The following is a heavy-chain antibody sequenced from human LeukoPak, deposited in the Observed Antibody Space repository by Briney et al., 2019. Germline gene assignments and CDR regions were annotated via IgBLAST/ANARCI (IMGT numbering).Heavy chain of an antibody. D-gene: IGHD3-10*01. Sequence: GGSLILSCAASGFTFSNAWMSWVRQAPGKGLEWVGRIKSKTDGGTTDYAAPVKGRFTISRDDSKNTLYLQMNSLKTEDTAVYYCTTALYYYGSGSYYLLDYWGQGTLVTVSS. V-gene: IGHV3-15*01. J-gene: IGHJ4*02. CDR3: TTALYYYGSGSYYLLDY. CDR2: IKSKTDGGTT. CDR1: GFTFSNAW.